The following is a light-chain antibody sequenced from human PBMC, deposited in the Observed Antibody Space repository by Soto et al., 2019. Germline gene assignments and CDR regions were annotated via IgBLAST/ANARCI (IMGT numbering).Light chain of an antibody. Sequence: EIVLTQSPATLSSSPGERATLSCRAGQSVSSYLAWYQQKPGQAPRLLIYDASNRATGIPARFSGSGSGTDFTLTISSLEPEDFAVYYCQQRSNWSPLTFGGGTKVEIK. CDR1: QSVSSY. V-gene: IGKV3-11*01. CDR2: DAS. CDR3: QQRSNWSPLT. J-gene: IGKJ4*01.